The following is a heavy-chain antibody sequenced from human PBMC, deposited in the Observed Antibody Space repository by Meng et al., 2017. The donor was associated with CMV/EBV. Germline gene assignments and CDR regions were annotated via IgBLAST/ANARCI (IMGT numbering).Heavy chain of an antibody. J-gene: IGHJ6*02. CDR3: ARDGHLDQNYYGMDV. V-gene: IGHV1-46*01. CDR1: GYTFSNYY. CDR2: INPTGGST. D-gene: IGHD2-2*03. Sequence: ASVKVSCKASGYTFSNYYMHWVRQAPGQGLEWMGVINPTGGSTNYAQKFQGRVTMTRDTSTSTVYMELSSLRSDDTAVYYCARDGHLDQNYYGMDVWGQGTTVTVSS.